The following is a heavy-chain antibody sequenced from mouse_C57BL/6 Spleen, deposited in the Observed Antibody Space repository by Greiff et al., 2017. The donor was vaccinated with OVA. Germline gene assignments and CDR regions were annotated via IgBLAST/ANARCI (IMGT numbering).Heavy chain of an antibody. J-gene: IGHJ4*01. Sequence: VQLQQSGPELVKPGASVKISCKASGYTFTDYYMNWVKQSHGKSLEWIGDINPNNGGTSYNQKFKGKATLTVDKSSSTSYMELRSLTSEDSAVYYCAQGAMDYWGQGTSVTVSS. CDR1: GYTFTDYY. CDR2: INPNNGGT. CDR3: AQGAMDY. V-gene: IGHV1-26*01.